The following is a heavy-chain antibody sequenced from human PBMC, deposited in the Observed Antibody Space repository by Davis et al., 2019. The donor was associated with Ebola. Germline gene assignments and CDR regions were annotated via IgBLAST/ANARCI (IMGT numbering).Heavy chain of an antibody. CDR3: ARGFGSGVDY. V-gene: IGHV1-69*13. D-gene: IGHD3-10*01. CDR1: GGTFSSYA. Sequence: SVKVSCKASGGTFSSYAISWVRQAPEQGLEWMGGIIPIFGTANYAQKFQGRVTITADESTSTVYMELSTLTSEDTAMYFCARGFGSGVDYWGQGTLLTVSS. CDR2: IIPIFGTA. J-gene: IGHJ4*02.